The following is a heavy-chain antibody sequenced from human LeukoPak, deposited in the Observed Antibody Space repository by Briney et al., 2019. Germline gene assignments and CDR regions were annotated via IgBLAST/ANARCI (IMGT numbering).Heavy chain of an antibody. CDR3: AKDPYYDFWSGYYFVNYMDV. J-gene: IGHJ6*03. D-gene: IGHD3-3*01. V-gene: IGHV3-23*01. Sequence: PGGTLRLSCAASGFTFSSYGMSWVRQAPGKGLEWVSAISGSGGSTYYADSVKGRFTISRDNSKNTLYLQMNSLRAEDTAVYYCAKDPYYDFWSGYYFVNYMDVWGKGTTVTVSS. CDR1: GFTFSSYG. CDR2: ISGSGGST.